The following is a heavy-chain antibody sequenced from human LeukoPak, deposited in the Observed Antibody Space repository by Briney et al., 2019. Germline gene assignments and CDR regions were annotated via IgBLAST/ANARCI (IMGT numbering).Heavy chain of an antibody. CDR3: AKDRGYNYGMDV. D-gene: IGHD3-10*01. CDR2: ISGSGGST. J-gene: IGHJ6*02. CDR1: GFTFSSYA. V-gene: IGHV3-23*01. Sequence: GGSLRLSCAASGFTFSSYAMTWVRQAPRKGLEWVSGISGSGGSTYYADSVKGRFTISRDNAKNSLYLQMNSLRAEDTALYYCAKDRGYNYGMDVWGQGTTVTVSS.